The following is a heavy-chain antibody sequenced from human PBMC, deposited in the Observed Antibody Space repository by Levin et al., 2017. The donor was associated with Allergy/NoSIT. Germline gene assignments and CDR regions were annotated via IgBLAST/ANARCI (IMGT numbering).Heavy chain of an antibody. CDR2: ISYDGSNK. CDR1: GFTFSSYA. Sequence: GGSLRLSCAASGFTFSSYAMHWVRQAPGKGLEWVAVISYDGSNKYYADSVKGRFTISRDNSKNTLYLQMNSLRAEDTAVYYCARVSGMVTTTLDYWGQGTLVTVSS. J-gene: IGHJ4*02. V-gene: IGHV3-30-3*01. CDR3: ARVSGMVTTTLDY. D-gene: IGHD2-21*02.